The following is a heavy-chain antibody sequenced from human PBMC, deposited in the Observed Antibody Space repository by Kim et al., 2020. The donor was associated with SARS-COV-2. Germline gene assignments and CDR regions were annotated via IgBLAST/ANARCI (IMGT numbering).Heavy chain of an antibody. Sequence: GGSLRLSCAASGFTFSSYGMHWVRQAPGKGLEWVAVIWYDGSNKYYADSVKGRFTISRDNSKNTLYLQMNSLRAEDTAVYYCAKDRGDLGYYYGMDVWGQGTTVTVSS. CDR3: AKDRGDLGYYYGMDV. CDR2: IWYDGSNK. V-gene: IGHV3-33*06. D-gene: IGHD2-21*02. J-gene: IGHJ6*02. CDR1: GFTFSSYG.